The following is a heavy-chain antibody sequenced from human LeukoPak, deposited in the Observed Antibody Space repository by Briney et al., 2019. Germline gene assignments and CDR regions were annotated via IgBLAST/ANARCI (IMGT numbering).Heavy chain of an antibody. Sequence: GGSLRLSCAASGFTFSSYSMNWVRQAPGKWLEWVSSISSSSSYIYYADSVKGRFTISRDNAKNSLYLQMNSLRAEDTAVYYCARDGQYYDSSGYLDYWGQGTLVTVSS. CDR3: ARDGQYYDSSGYLDY. D-gene: IGHD3-22*01. J-gene: IGHJ4*02. CDR1: GFTFSSYS. CDR2: ISSSSSYI. V-gene: IGHV3-21*01.